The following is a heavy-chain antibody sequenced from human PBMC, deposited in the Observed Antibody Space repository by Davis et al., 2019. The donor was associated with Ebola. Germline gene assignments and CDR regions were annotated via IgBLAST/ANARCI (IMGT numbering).Heavy chain of an antibody. CDR1: GFTFDDYA. J-gene: IGHJ4*02. CDR3: AKSDNTLFDY. CDR2: ISGSGGST. D-gene: IGHD2-2*02. Sequence: PGGSLRLSCAASGFTFDDYAMHWVRQAPGKGLEWVSAISGSGGSTYYADSVKGRFTISRDNSKNTLYLQMNSLRAEDTAVYYCAKSDNTLFDYWGQGTLVTVSS. V-gene: IGHV3-23*01.